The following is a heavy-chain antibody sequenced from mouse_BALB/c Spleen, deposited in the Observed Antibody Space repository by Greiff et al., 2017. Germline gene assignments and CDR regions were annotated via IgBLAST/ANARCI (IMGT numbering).Heavy chain of an antibody. CDR2: ISSGGSYT. CDR1: GFTFSSYG. V-gene: IGHV5-6*01. D-gene: IGHD1-1*01. CDR3: ARHGSSYAMDD. J-gene: IGHJ4*01. Sequence: DVHLVESGGDLVKPGGSLKLSCAASGFTFSSYGMSWVRQTPDKRLEWVATISSGGSYTYYPDSVKGRFTISRDNAKNTLYLQMSSLKSEDTAMYYCARHGSSYAMDDWGQGTSVTVSS.